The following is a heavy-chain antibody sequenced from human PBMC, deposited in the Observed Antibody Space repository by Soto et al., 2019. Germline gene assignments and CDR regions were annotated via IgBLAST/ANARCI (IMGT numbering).Heavy chain of an antibody. V-gene: IGHV3-23*01. J-gene: IGHJ4*02. D-gene: IGHD1-26*01. CDR2: VSGSAGST. CDR3: TIVGATKGDY. Sequence: EVQLLESGGGLVQPGGSLRLSCAASGFTFSSYAMSWVRQAPGKGLEWVSVVSGSAGSTYYADSVKGRFTISRDNSKNSLYLQMNSLRDEDTAVYYATIVGATKGDYWGQGTLVTVSS. CDR1: GFTFSSYA.